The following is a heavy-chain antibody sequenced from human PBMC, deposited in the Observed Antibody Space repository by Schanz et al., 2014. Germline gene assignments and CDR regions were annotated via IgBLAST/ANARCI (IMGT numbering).Heavy chain of an antibody. CDR2: ISDSGDST. Sequence: QVQLVDSGGGLVKPGGSLRLSCAASGFTFSDYYMTWIRQAPGKGLEWVSDISDSGDSTHYADSVKGRFTISRDDAKNSLYLQMNSLRAEDTAVYYCAKDQGSYGSGSYSYFDYWGQGTLATVSS. D-gene: IGHD3-10*01. V-gene: IGHV3-11*01. CDR3: AKDQGSYGSGSYSYFDY. J-gene: IGHJ4*02. CDR1: GFTFSDYY.